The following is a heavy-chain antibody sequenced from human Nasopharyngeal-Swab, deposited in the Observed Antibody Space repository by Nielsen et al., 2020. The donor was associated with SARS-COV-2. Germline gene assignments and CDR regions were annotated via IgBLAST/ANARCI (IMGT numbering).Heavy chain of an antibody. V-gene: IGHV4-34*01. D-gene: IGHD5-18*01. J-gene: IGHJ5*02. CDR3: AREGRIIQLWSGGFDP. CDR2: INRSGST. Sequence: WIRQPPGKGLEWIGEINRSGSTNYNPSLKSRVTISVDTSKNQFSLKLSSVTAADTAVYYCAREGRIIQLWSGGFDPWGQGTLVTVSS.